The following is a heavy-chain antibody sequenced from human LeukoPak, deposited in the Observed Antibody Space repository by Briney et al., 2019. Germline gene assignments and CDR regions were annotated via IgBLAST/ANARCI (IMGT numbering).Heavy chain of an antibody. CDR1: GFTFSDYY. V-gene: IGHV3-7*05. D-gene: IGHD2-21*01. CDR2: IKQDGSEK. Sequence: GGSLRLSCAASGFTFSDYYMSWVRQAPGKGLEWVANIKQDGSEKYYVDSVKGRFTISRDNAKNSLYLQMNSLRAEDTAVYYCARGLWVRNFDYWGQGTLVTVSS. CDR3: ARGLWVRNFDY. J-gene: IGHJ4*02.